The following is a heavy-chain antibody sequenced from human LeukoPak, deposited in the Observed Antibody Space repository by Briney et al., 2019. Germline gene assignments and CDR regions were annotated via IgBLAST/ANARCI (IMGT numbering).Heavy chain of an antibody. Sequence: ASVKVSCKVSGYTLTELSMHWVRQAPGKGLEWMGGFYPEDGETIYAQKFQGRVTMTEHTPTDTAYMELSSLRSEDTAVYYCATKVPRFSTARNYYMDVWGKGTTVTVSS. V-gene: IGHV1-24*01. J-gene: IGHJ6*03. CDR2: FYPEDGET. CDR3: ATKVPRFSTARNYYMDV. CDR1: GYTLTELS. D-gene: IGHD1-1*01.